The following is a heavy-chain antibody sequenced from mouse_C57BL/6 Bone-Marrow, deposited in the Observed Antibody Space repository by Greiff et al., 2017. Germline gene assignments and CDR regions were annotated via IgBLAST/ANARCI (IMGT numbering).Heavy chain of an antibody. J-gene: IGHJ2*01. CDR1: GYTFTSYW. Sequence: QVQLQQPGAELVKPGASVKLSCKASGYTFTSYWMQWVKQRPGQGLEWIGEIDPSDSYTNYNQKFKGKATLTVDTSSSTAYMQLSSLTSEDAAVYYCAKEAYSLLFDYWGQGTTLTVSS. CDR3: AKEAYSLLFDY. V-gene: IGHV1-50*01. CDR2: IDPSDSYT. D-gene: IGHD2-10*01.